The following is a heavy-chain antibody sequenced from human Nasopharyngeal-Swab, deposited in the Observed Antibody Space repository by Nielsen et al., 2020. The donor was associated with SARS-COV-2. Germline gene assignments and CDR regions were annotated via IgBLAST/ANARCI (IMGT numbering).Heavy chain of an antibody. CDR3: ARHSSSSLSPSFDYYYGMDV. V-gene: IGHV4-4*02. J-gene: IGHJ6*02. CDR1: GDSIRFSNW. D-gene: IGHD6-6*01. CDR2: VYYNGNT. Sequence: SETLSLTCDVSGDSIRFSNWWSWVRQPPGKGLEWIGEVYYNGNTNYNPSLKSRLTISVDTSKNQFSLKLSSVTAADTAVYYCARHSSSSLSPSFDYYYGMDVWGQGTTVTVSS.